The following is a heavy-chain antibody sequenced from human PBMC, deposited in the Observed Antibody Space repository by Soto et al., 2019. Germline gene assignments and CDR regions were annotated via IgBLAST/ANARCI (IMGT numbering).Heavy chain of an antibody. CDR2: ISGGGETT. V-gene: IGHV3-23*01. Sequence: EVQLLESGGGLVQSGGSLRLSCAASGFTFRSYAMWWVRQAPGKGLECVSAISGGGETTYYADSVKGRFTISRDNSKNTLYLQMNSLRAEDTAVYYCAFNSGSGSYYFDYWGQGTLVTVSS. CDR3: AFNSGSGSYYFDY. CDR1: GFTFRSYA. D-gene: IGHD3-10*01. J-gene: IGHJ4*02.